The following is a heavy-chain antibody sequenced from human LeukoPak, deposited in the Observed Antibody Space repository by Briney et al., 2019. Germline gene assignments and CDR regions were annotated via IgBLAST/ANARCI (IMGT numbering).Heavy chain of an antibody. CDR3: ARERGYSSGYYRDGHEYYFDY. D-gene: IGHD3-22*01. J-gene: IGHJ4*03. Sequence: GGSLRLSCAASGFTVSSYYMSGVGQAPGKGLEWVSVISGGGNTYYADSVKGRFTISRHNSENTLYVQMNSPRPEDTAVYYCARERGYSSGYYRDGHEYYFDYWGQGTMVTVSS. CDR1: GFTVSSYY. CDR2: ISGGGNT. V-gene: IGHV3-53*04.